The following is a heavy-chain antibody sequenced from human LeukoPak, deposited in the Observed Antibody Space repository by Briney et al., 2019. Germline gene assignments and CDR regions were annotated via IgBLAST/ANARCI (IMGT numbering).Heavy chain of an antibody. Sequence: SETLSLTCTVSGVSISSYYWSWIRQPPGKGREWIGEINHSGSTNYNPSLKSRVTISVDTSKNQFSLKLSSVTAADTAVYYCARRRGSSAIHWGQGTLVTVSS. J-gene: IGHJ4*02. V-gene: IGHV4-34*01. CDR2: INHSGST. CDR3: ARRRGSSAIH. CDR1: GVSISSYY. D-gene: IGHD6-6*01.